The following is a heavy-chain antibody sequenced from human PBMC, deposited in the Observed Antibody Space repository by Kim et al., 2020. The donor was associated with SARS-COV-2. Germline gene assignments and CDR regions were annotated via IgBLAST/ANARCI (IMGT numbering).Heavy chain of an antibody. CDR3: ARLVRDGSGYYSSAGSY. CDR2: IYYSGST. V-gene: IGHV4-31*03. Sequence: SETLSLTCTVSGGSISSGGYYWSWIRQHPGKGLEWIGYIYYSGSTYYNPSLKSRVTISVDTSKNQFSLKLSSVTAADTAVYYCARLVRDGSGYYSSAGSYWGQGTLVTVSS. J-gene: IGHJ4*02. CDR1: GGSISSGGYY. D-gene: IGHD3-22*01.